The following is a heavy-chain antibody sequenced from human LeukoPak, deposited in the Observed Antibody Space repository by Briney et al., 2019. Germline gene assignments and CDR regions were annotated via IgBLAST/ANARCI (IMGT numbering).Heavy chain of an antibody. D-gene: IGHD3-16*01. CDR2: IYYSGST. J-gene: IGHJ4*02. CDR1: GGSISSYY. CDR3: ASHYGLGPFDY. V-gene: IGHV4-59*08. Sequence: SETLSLTCTVSGGSISSYYWSWIRQPPGKGLEWIGYIYYSGSTNYNPSLKSRVTISVDTSKNQFSPELSSVTAADTAVYYCASHYGLGPFDYWGQGTLVTVSS.